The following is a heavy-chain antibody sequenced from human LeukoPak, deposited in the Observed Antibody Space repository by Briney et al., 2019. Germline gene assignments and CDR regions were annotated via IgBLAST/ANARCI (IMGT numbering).Heavy chain of an antibody. J-gene: IGHJ6*04. CDR2: ISAYNANT. D-gene: IGHD3-9*01. Sequence: GASVKVSFKASGYTFTNYGITWVRQAPGQGREGMGWISAYNANTNYAQKFQGRVTMTTDTSTSTVYMELRSLRSDDTAIYYCARTDYDILTGARVDVWGKGTTVTVSS. CDR3: ARTDYDILTGARVDV. V-gene: IGHV1-18*04. CDR1: GYTFTNYG.